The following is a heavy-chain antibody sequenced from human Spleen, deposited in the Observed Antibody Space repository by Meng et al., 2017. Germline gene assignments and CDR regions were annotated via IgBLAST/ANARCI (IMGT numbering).Heavy chain of an antibody. CDR3: ARGPTTMAHDFDY. CDR1: GGSISSSTW. Sequence: QGQLQEAGPGLVQPSGTLSLNCAVSGGSISSSTWWTWVRQPPGKGLEWIGEVYHSGSTNYNPSLESRATISVDTSQNNLSLKLSSVTAADSAVYYCARGPTTMAHDFDYWGQGTLVTVSS. V-gene: IGHV4-4*02. J-gene: IGHJ4*02. CDR2: VYHSGST. D-gene: IGHD4-11*01.